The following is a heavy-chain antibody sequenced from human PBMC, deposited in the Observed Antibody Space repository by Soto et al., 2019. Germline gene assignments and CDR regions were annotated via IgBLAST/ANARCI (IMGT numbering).Heavy chain of an antibody. CDR3: ASSPYYYDSSGYMSY. J-gene: IGHJ4*02. V-gene: IGHV1-69*02. Sequence: SVKVSCKASGGTFSSYTISWVRQAPGQGLEWMGRIIPILGIANYAQKFQGRVTITADKSTSTAYMELSSLRSEDTAVYYCASSPYYYDSSGYMSYWGQGTLVTVSS. D-gene: IGHD3-22*01. CDR2: IIPILGIA. CDR1: GGTFSSYT.